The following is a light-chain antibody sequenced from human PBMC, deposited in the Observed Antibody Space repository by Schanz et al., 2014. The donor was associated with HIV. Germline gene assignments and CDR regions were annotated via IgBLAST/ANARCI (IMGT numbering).Light chain of an antibody. CDR2: KAS. Sequence: DIQMTQSPSTLSASVGDRVTITCRASQSISSWLAWYQQKPGKAPKVLIYKASTLESGVPSRFSGSGSGTEFTLTISSLQPDDFATYYCQQYSSYWTFGQGTKVKMK. CDR1: QSISSW. CDR3: QQYSSYWT. J-gene: IGKJ1*01. V-gene: IGKV1-5*03.